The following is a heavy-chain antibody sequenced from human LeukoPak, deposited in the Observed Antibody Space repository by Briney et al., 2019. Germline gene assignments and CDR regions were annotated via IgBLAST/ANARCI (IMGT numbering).Heavy chain of an antibody. CDR1: GFTFTDYG. Sequence: GGTLRLSCAASGFTFTDYGMSWVRQAPGKGLEWVSTVGGSGTNTFFADSVKGRFTISRDNSKNTLYLQMNSLRAEDTAVYYCAKYSWQQLVRAWTYFDLWGRGTLVTVSS. CDR3: AKYSWQQLVRAWTYFDL. J-gene: IGHJ2*01. D-gene: IGHD6-13*01. CDR2: VGGSGTNT. V-gene: IGHV3-23*01.